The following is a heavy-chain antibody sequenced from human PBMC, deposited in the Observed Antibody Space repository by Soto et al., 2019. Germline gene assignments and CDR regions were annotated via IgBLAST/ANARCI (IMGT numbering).Heavy chain of an antibody. D-gene: IGHD3-16*01. Sequence: QVQLVHSVTELRKPGASVKLSCKASGYIFTKYYIAWVRQAPGHGLEWMGMINGYNGKANYGQDFRGRVIMTTDTSTDTAYMDLRSLTSDDTGVYYCVRWDGFFGAGGVDWGQGTLVTVSS. V-gene: IGHV1-18*01. CDR2: INGYNGKA. CDR3: VRWDGFFGAGGVD. CDR1: GYIFTKYY. J-gene: IGHJ4*02.